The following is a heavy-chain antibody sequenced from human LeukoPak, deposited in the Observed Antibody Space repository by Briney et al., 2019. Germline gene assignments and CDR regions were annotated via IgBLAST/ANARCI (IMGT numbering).Heavy chain of an antibody. J-gene: IGHJ4*02. CDR1: GVTSSSYS. Sequence: PGGSLRLSCAASGVTSSSYSMHWVLQAPGKELEWVSAISGSGGSTYYADSVKGRFTISRDNSKNTLYLQMNSLRAEDTAVYYCAKTNSGSPTTSGFDYWGQGTLVTVSS. CDR3: AKTNSGSPTTSGFDY. CDR2: ISGSGGST. D-gene: IGHD1-26*01. V-gene: IGHV3-23*01.